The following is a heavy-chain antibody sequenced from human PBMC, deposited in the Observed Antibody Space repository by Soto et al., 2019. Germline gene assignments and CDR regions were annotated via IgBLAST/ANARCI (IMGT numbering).Heavy chain of an antibody. CDR2: TSGSGGST. Sequence: RLSCAASGFTFSSYAMSWVRQAPGKGLEWVSATSGSGGSTYYADSVKGRFTISRDNSKNTLYLQMNSLRAEDTAVYYCAKDRQSSSWYLFDSWGQGTLVTVSS. CDR3: AKDRQSSSWYLFDS. J-gene: IGHJ4*02. V-gene: IGHV3-23*01. CDR1: GFTFSSYA. D-gene: IGHD6-13*01.